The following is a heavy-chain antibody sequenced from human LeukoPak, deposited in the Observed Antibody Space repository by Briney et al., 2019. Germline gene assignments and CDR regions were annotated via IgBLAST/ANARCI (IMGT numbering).Heavy chain of an antibody. J-gene: IGHJ3*02. Sequence: ASVKVSCKASGGTFSSYAISWVRQAPGQGLEWMGRIIPILGIANYAQKFQGSVTITADKSTSTAYMELSSLRSEDTAVYYCARAMGVGDAFDIWGQGTMVTVSS. CDR2: IIPILGIA. CDR1: GGTFSSYA. D-gene: IGHD3-16*01. V-gene: IGHV1-69*04. CDR3: ARAMGVGDAFDI.